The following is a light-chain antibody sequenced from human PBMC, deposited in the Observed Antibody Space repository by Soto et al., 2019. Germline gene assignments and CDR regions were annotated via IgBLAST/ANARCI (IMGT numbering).Light chain of an antibody. V-gene: IGKV3-15*01. CDR3: QQYNNSPGA. CDR2: GAS. Sequence: EIVMTQSPATLSVSPGERATLSCRASQSVSSNLAWYQQKPGQAPRLLIYGASTRATGIPARFSGSGSGTDFTLTINSLQSEEFAVYYCQQYNNSPGAFGQGTKVEI. CDR1: QSVSSN. J-gene: IGKJ1*01.